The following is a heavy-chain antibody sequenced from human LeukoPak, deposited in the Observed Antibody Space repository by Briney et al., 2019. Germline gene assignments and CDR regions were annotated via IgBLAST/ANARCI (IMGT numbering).Heavy chain of an antibody. J-gene: IGHJ5*02. CDR1: GASISSSSYY. Sequence: SETLSLTCTVSGASISSSSYYWGWIRQPPGKGLEWIGSIYYSGSTYYNPSLKSRVTISVDTSKNQFSLKLSSVTAADTAVYYCARELRYFDWLNWFDPWGQGTLVTVSS. D-gene: IGHD3-9*01. CDR2: IYYSGST. V-gene: IGHV4-39*02. CDR3: ARELRYFDWLNWFDP.